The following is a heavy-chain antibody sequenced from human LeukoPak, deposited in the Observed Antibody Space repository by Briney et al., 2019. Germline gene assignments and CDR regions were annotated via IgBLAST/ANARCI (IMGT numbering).Heavy chain of an antibody. CDR1: GFTFDDYA. V-gene: IGHV3-9*01. CDR2: SSWNSGVI. CDR3: AKDMATQYYYDTSGIVY. D-gene: IGHD3-22*01. J-gene: IGHJ4*02. Sequence: GGSLRLSCAASGFTFDDYAMHLVRQAPGKGLEWVSGSSWNSGVIGYADSVKGRFTISRDNAKNSLYLQMNSLRAEDTAFYYCAKDMATQYYYDTSGIVYWGQGTLVTVSS.